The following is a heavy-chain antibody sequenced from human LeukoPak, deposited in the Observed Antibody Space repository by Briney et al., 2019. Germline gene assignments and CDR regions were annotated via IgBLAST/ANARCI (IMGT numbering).Heavy chain of an antibody. CDR1: GVTFSSYA. CDR2: ISGGGPVT. D-gene: IGHD3-16*01. J-gene: IGHJ5*02. CDR3: AKVCLLNVYSPAS. Sequence: GGSLRLSCAASGVTFSSYAMSWGRQAPGKGLECVSAISGGGPVTYYADFVKGRFTISRDNSKNTLFLQMHSLRAEDTAVYYCAKVCLLNVYSPASWGQGTLVTVFS. V-gene: IGHV3-23*01.